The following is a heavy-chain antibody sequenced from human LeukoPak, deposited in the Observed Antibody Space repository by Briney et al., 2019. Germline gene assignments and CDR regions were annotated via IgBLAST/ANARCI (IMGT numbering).Heavy chain of an antibody. D-gene: IGHD4-17*01. CDR2: IYSGGTT. CDR3: ARDPRTTGKSNYGMDV. J-gene: IGHJ6*02. Sequence: GGSLRLSCTASGITVSSNYMSWVRQPPGKGLEWVSIIYSGGTTYYADSVQGRFTISRDNSKNTVYLQMNSLRVEDTAVYYCARDPRTTGKSNYGMDVWGQGTTVTVSS. V-gene: IGHV3-53*01. CDR1: GITVSSNY.